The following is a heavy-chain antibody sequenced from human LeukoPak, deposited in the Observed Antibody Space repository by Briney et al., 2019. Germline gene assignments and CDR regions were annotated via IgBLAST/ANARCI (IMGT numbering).Heavy chain of an antibody. CDR1: GGTFSSYA. Sequence: ASVKVPCKASGGTFSSYAISWVRQAPGQGLEWMGGIIPIFGTANYAQKFQGRVTITADESTSTAYMELSSLRSDDTAVYYCARDLWFGELNVFDIWGQGTRVTVSS. CDR2: IIPIFGTA. CDR3: ARDLWFGELNVFDI. J-gene: IGHJ3*02. D-gene: IGHD3-10*01. V-gene: IGHV1-69*13.